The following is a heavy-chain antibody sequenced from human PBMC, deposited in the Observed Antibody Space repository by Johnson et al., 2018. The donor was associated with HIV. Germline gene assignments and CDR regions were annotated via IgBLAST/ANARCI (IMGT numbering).Heavy chain of an antibody. CDR1: GFSFSSYG. CDR3: ARGFVRISMILVADAFDM. Sequence: QMLLVESGGGVVQPGGSLRLSCAASGFSFSSYGMHWVRQAPGKGLEWVAFIRYDGSNKYYADSVKGRFTISRDNAKNSLYLQMNSLRAEDTALYFCARGFVRISMILVADAFDMWGQGTMVTVSS. J-gene: IGHJ3*02. V-gene: IGHV3-30*02. D-gene: IGHD3-22*01. CDR2: IRYDGSNK.